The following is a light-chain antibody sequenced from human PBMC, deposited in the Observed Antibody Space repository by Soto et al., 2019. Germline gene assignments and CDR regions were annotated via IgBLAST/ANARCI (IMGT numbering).Light chain of an antibody. J-gene: IGKJ2*01. CDR2: WAS. V-gene: IGKV4-1*01. CDR1: QSVLYSSNNRNY. CDR3: HQYLSATFT. Sequence: TVMTQSPDSLAVSLGERATINCKSSQSVLYSSNNRNYLAWYQQRPGQPPKLLIYWASTRESGVPDRFSGSGSGTEFTLTITSLQAEDVAVYYCHQYLSATFTFGQGTKLEIK.